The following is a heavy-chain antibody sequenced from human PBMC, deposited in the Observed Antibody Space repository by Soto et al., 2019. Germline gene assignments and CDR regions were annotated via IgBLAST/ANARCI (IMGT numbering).Heavy chain of an antibody. CDR1: GGSIKDFAYY. D-gene: IGHD3-16*01. Sequence: SETLSLTCTVSGGSIKDFAYYWGWIRQAPGKGREWIGTVYHNENTYYNPSLKSRITISADTAKNQFSLNLRSVTAADTAIYFCARRERYYGTPGWLDPWGQGTLVTVSS. V-gene: IGHV4-39*01. J-gene: IGHJ5*02. CDR2: VYHNENT. CDR3: ARRERYYGTPGWLDP.